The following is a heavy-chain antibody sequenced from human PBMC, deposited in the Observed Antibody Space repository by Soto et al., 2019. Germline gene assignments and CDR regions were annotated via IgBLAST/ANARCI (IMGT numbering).Heavy chain of an antibody. V-gene: IGHV1-2*04. CDR1: GYTFTGYY. CDR3: AREGHYYDFWSGYRYYFDY. Sequence: QVQLVQSGAEVKKPGASVKVSCKASGYTFTGYYMHWVRQAPGQGLEWMGWINPNSGGTNYAQKFQGWVTMTRDTSISTAYMELRRLRSDDTAVYYCAREGHYYDFWSGYRYYFDYWGQGTLVTVSS. CDR2: INPNSGGT. D-gene: IGHD3-3*01. J-gene: IGHJ4*02.